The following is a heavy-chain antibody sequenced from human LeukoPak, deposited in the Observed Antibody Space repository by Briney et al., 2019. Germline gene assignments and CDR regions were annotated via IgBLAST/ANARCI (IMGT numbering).Heavy chain of an antibody. V-gene: IGHV3-23*01. CDR1: GFTLCSYA. D-gene: IGHD3-10*01. Sequence: GGALRLSFAAPGFTLCSYAMSWVRQAPGEGLEWGSAISGSGGSTYYADSVKGRFTISRDNSKNTLYLQMNSLRAEDTAVYYCAKDSQSKPSLVRGVGWEHWGQGTLVTVSS. CDR2: ISGSGGST. CDR3: AKDSQSKPSLVRGVGWEH. J-gene: IGHJ1*01.